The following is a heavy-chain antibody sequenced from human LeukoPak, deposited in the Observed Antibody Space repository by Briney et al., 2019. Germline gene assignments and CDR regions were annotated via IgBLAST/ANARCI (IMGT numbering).Heavy chain of an antibody. D-gene: IGHD5-24*01. CDR1: GFSVSGYA. Sequence: GGSLRLSCAASGFSVSGYAMHWVRQAPGKGLEWLAVISYDGSHKDYADSVKGRFTISRDNSKNSLYLQMNSLRVGDAAVYYCARDRKKNGYNWDAFDIWGQGTMVTVSS. CDR3: ARDRKKNGYNWDAFDI. V-gene: IGHV3-30*04. J-gene: IGHJ3*02. CDR2: ISYDGSHK.